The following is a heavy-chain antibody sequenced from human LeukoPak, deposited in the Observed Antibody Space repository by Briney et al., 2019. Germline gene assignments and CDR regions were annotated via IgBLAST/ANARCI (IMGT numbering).Heavy chain of an antibody. V-gene: IGHV4-59*11. Sequence: PSETLSLTCTVSGGSISSHCWSWIRQPPGKGLEWIGYIYYSGSTNYNPSLKSRVTISVDTSKNQFSLKLSSVTAADTAVYYCAREDEYGDYEPNRGQGTLVTVSS. CDR1: GGSISSHC. CDR2: IYYSGST. CDR3: AREDEYGDYEPN. J-gene: IGHJ4*02. D-gene: IGHD4-17*01.